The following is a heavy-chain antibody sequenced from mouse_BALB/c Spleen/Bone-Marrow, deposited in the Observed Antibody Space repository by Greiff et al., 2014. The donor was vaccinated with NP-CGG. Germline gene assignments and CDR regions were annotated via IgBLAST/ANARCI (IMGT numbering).Heavy chain of an antibody. V-gene: IGHV3-5*02. D-gene: IGHD2-3*01. CDR1: GISITTGNYR. Sequence: VQLKESGPGLVKPSQTVSLTCTVTGISITTGNYRWSWIRQFPGNKLEWIGYIYYSGTITYNPSLTSRTTITRDTSKNQFFLKMNSLTAEDTATYYCARYDGYYFDYWGQGTTLTVSS. J-gene: IGHJ2*01. CDR3: ARYDGYYFDY. CDR2: IYYSGTI.